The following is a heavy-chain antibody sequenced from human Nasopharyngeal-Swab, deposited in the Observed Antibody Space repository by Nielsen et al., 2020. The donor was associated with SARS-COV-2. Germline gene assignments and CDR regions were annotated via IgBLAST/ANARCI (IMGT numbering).Heavy chain of an antibody. D-gene: IGHD1-26*01. V-gene: IGHV3-21*01. CDR2: ISSSSSYI. CDR1: GFPFSSYS. CDR3: ARAHSGSYFGAFDI. J-gene: IGHJ3*02. Sequence: GESLKIPCAASGFPFSSYSMNWVRQAPGKGLEWVSAISSSSSYIYYADSVKGRFTISRDNAKNSLYLQMNSLRAEDTAVYYCARAHSGSYFGAFDIWSQGTMVTVSS.